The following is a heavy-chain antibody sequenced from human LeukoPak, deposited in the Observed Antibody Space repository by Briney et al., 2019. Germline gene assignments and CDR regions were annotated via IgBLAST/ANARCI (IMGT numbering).Heavy chain of an antibody. CDR3: ARCLYYYGSGSYYVDY. Sequence: PGGSLRLSCEASGFTFSSYAMSWVRQAPGKGLEWVSAISGSGGSTYSADAVKGRFTISRDNSNNTLYLQMNSLRAEDTAVYYCARCLYYYGSGSYYVDYWGQGTLVTVSS. V-gene: IGHV3-23*01. CDR2: ISGSGGST. D-gene: IGHD3-10*01. CDR1: GFTFSSYA. J-gene: IGHJ4*02.